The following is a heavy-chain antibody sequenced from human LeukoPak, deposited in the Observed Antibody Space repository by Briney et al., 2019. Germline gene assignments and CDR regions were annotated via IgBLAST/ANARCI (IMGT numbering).Heavy chain of an antibody. CDR3: AKDLLSNYYDSSGPSSFDY. D-gene: IGHD3-22*01. CDR1: GFTFSSYA. V-gene: IGHV3-23*01. CDR2: ISGSGGST. J-gene: IGHJ4*02. Sequence: GGSLRLSCEASGFTFSSYAMSWVRQAPGEGLEWVSAISGSGGSTYYADSVKGRFTISRDNSKNTLYLQMNSLRAEDTAVYYCAKDLLSNYYDSSGPSSFDYWGQGTLVTVSS.